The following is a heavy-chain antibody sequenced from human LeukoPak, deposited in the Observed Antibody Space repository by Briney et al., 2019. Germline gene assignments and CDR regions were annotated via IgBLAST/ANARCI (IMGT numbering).Heavy chain of an antibody. D-gene: IGHD3-10*01. V-gene: IGHV1-2*04. Sequence: ASVKVSCTASGSTFTGYYMHWVRQAPGQGLEWMGWINPSSGGTNYAQKFQGWVTMTRDTSISTAYMELSRLRSDDTAVYYCARGKYGSGSYYFDYWGQGTLVTVSS. CDR3: ARGKYGSGSYYFDY. J-gene: IGHJ4*02. CDR1: GSTFTGYY. CDR2: INPSSGGT.